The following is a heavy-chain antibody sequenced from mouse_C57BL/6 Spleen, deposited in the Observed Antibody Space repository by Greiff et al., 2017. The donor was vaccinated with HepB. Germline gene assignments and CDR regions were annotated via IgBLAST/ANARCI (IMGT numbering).Heavy chain of an antibody. CDR1: GYTFTTYP. Sequence: VQRVESGAELVKPGASVKMSCKASGYTFTTYPIEWMKQNHGKSLEWIGNFHPYNDDTKYNEKFKGKATLTVEKSSSTVYLELSRLTSDDSAVYYCARSHYGSSYFDYWGQGTTLTVSS. J-gene: IGHJ2*01. D-gene: IGHD1-1*01. CDR2: FHPYNDDT. V-gene: IGHV1-47*01. CDR3: ARSHYGSSYFDY.